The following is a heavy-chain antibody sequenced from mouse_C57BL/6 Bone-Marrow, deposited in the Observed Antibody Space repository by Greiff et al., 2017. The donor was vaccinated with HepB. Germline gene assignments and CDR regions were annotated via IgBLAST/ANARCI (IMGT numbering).Heavy chain of an antibody. CDR3: ARGATTVAMDY. Sequence: EVQVVESGPELVKPGASVKMSCKASGYTFTDYNMHWVKQSHGKSLEWIGYINPNNGGTSYNQKFKGKATLTVNKSSSTAYMELRSLTSEDSAVYYCARGATTVAMDYWGQGTSVTVSS. D-gene: IGHD1-1*01. CDR2: INPNNGGT. V-gene: IGHV1-22*01. J-gene: IGHJ4*01. CDR1: GYTFTDYN.